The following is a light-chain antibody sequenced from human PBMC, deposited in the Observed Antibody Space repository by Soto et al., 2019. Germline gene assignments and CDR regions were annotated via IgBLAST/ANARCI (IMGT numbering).Light chain of an antibody. V-gene: IGKV3-11*01. J-gene: IGKJ5*01. Sequence: EIVLTQSPATLSLSPGERATLSCRASQSVSTSLIWYQPRPGQPPRLLIYDASNRATGIPARFSGSGSGTDLTLTISSLEPEDFAVYYCQQRKNWPITFGQGTRLEIK. CDR1: QSVSTS. CDR2: DAS. CDR3: QQRKNWPIT.